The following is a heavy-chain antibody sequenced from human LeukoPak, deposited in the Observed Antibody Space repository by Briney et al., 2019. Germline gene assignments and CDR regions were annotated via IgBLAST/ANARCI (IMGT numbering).Heavy chain of an antibody. D-gene: IGHD2-15*01. Sequence: ASVTVSCKASGYTFTSYAMHWVRQAPGQRLEWMGWINAGNGNTKYSQKFQGRVTITRDTSASTAYMELSSLRSEDTAVYYCARAAMVVAATYYFDYWGQGTLVTVSS. J-gene: IGHJ4*02. CDR2: INAGNGNT. V-gene: IGHV1-3*01. CDR1: GYTFTSYA. CDR3: ARAAMVVAATYYFDY.